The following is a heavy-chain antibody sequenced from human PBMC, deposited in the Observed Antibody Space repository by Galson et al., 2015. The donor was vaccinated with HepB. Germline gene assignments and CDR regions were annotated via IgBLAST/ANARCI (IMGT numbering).Heavy chain of an antibody. V-gene: IGHV4-31*03. J-gene: IGHJ4*02. Sequence: TLSLTCTVSGGSISSGGYYWSWIRQHPGRGLEWIGYIYYSGSTYYNPSLKSRVTISVDTSKNQFSLKLSSVTAADTAVYYCARESDIVVVVAATSGGYFDYWGQGTLVTVSS. CDR2: IYYSGST. CDR1: GGSISSGGYY. CDR3: ARESDIVVVVAATSGGYFDY. D-gene: IGHD2-15*01.